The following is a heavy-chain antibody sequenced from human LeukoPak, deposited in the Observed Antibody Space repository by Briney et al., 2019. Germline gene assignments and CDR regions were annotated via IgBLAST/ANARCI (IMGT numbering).Heavy chain of an antibody. Sequence: ASVKVSCKASGYTFTGYFIHWVRQAPGRGFEWMGRINSNSGGTDFAQKFQGRVTTTRDTSISTAYMELSRLKSDDTALYYCAREVGFGSQVYYFDYWGRGTLVTVSS. CDR3: AREVGFGSQVYYFDY. D-gene: IGHD3-16*01. CDR2: INSNSGGT. V-gene: IGHV1-2*06. J-gene: IGHJ4*02. CDR1: GYTFTGYF.